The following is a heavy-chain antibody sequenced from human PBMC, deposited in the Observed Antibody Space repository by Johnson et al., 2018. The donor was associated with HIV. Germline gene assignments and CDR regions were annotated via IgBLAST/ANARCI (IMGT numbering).Heavy chain of an antibody. CDR3: ASCSKQWLVRPNAFDI. D-gene: IGHD6-19*01. CDR2: ISWNGGSA. J-gene: IGHJ3*02. V-gene: IGHV3-20*04. Sequence: VQLVESGGGLVKPGGSLRLSCAASGFIFSDSYMTWIRQAPGKGLEWVSGISWNGGSADYADSVKGRFTTSRDKAKNSLYLQMSSLRAEDTAFYYCASCSKQWLVRPNAFDIWGQGTMVTVSS. CDR1: GFIFSDSY.